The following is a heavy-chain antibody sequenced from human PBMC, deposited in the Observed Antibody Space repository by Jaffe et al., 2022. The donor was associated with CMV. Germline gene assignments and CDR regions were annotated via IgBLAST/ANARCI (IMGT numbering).Heavy chain of an antibody. CDR1: GFTFSNSC. D-gene: IGHD2-15*01. V-gene: IGHV3-21*01. CDR2: ISSSGSYI. CDR3: AKDGLDSTPYYYYYMDV. J-gene: IGHJ6*03. Sequence: EVLLVESGGGLVKPGGSLRLSCAASGFTFSNSCMNWVRQAPGKGLEWVSSISSSGSYIYYAASVQGRFTISRDNAKNSVYLQMDSLRAEDTAVYYCAKDGLDSTPYYYYYMDVWGKGTTVTVSS.